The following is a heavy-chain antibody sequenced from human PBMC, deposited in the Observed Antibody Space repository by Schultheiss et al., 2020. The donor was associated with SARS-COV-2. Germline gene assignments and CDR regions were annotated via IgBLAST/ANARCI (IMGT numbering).Heavy chain of an antibody. J-gene: IGHJ6*02. CDR3: ARDSFCSSWHGGCSHYYYGMDV. Sequence: SQTLSLTCTVSGGSISSYYWSWIRQPAGKGLEWIGEINHSGSTNYNPSLKSRVTISVDTSKNQFSLKLSSVTAADTAVYYCARDSFCSSWHGGCSHYYYGMDVWGQGTTVTVSS. CDR1: GGSISSYY. CDR2: INHSGST. D-gene: IGHD6-13*01. V-gene: IGHV4-59*01.